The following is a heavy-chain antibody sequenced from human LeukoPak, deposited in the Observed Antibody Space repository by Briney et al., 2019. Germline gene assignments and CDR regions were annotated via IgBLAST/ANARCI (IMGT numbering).Heavy chain of an antibody. CDR2: ISHDGSKK. V-gene: IGHV3-30-3*01. CDR1: GFAFSSYA. D-gene: IGHD3-10*01. J-gene: IGHJ4*02. Sequence: QPGRSLRLSCAASGFAFSSYAVHWVRQAPGKGLECVAVISHDGSKKYYADFVKGRFTISRDNSKNTLYLHMNSLIPEDTAAYFCAKDWKFYYVSGSFFPDNWGQGTLLTVSS. CDR3: AKDWKFYYVSGSFFPDN.